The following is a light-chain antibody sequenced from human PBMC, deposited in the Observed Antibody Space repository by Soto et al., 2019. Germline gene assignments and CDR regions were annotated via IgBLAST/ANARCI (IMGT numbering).Light chain of an antibody. V-gene: IGLV1-47*01. CDR1: SSNIGSNY. J-gene: IGLJ2*01. Sequence: QSVLTQPPSASGTPGQRVTISCSGSSSNIGSNYVYWYQQLPGTAPKLLIYRNNQRPSGVPDRFSGSKSGTSASLASSRLRSVDESDYYCAAWDDSLSGVVFGGGTKLTVL. CDR3: AAWDDSLSGVV. CDR2: RNN.